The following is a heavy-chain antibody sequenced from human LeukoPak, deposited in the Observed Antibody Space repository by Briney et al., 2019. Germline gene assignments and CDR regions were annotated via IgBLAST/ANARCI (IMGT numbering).Heavy chain of an antibody. J-gene: IGHJ4*02. D-gene: IGHD6-19*01. CDR2: ISYDGSNK. Sequence: GGSLRLSCAASGFTFSSYGMHWVRQAPGKGLEWVAVISYDGSNKYYADSVKGRFTISRDNSKNTLSLQMNSLRAEDTAVYYCANPGNYRSGWGSPPSFDYWGQGTLVTVSS. V-gene: IGHV3-30*18. CDR3: ANPGNYRSGWGSPPSFDY. CDR1: GFTFSSYG.